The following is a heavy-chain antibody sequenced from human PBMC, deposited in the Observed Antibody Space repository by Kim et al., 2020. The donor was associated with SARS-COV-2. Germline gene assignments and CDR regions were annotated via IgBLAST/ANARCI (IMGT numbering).Heavy chain of an antibody. J-gene: IGHJ5*01. D-gene: IGHD2-2*01. V-gene: IGHV3-49*02. Sequence: TKYAASVKGRFTISRDHSKNILYLQMNSLRAEDTAVYYCGHGCSDQVIGSWGQGTLVTVSS. CDR3: GHGCSDQVIGS. CDR2: T.